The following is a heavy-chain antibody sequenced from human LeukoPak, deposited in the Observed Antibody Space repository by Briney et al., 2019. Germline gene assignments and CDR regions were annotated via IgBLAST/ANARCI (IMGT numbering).Heavy chain of an antibody. CDR2: ITHGGGNA. J-gene: IGHJ6*03. Sequence: GQSLRLSCAASGLTLWNHAIHWVAQAPGKELELVTVITHGGGNAYYRDSVKGRFTNSRDNSSNTVFLQMNSLRPGDTAVYYCVGSPAYYNLEVCGKGATGTVS. V-gene: IGHV3-30*04. D-gene: IGHD3-10*01. CDR3: VGSPAYYNLEV. CDR1: GLTLWNHA.